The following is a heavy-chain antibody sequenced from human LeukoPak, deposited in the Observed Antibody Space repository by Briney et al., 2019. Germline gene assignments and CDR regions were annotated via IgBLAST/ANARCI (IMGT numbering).Heavy chain of an antibody. CDR3: ARDPSSMTTVTSDFDY. Sequence: GGPLRLSCAASGFTFSSYAMSWVRQAPGKGLEWVSAISGSGGSTYYADSVKGRFTISRDNSKNTLYLQMNSLRADDTAVYYCARDPSSMTTVTSDFDYWGQGTLVTVSS. J-gene: IGHJ4*02. CDR1: GFTFSSYA. CDR2: ISGSGGST. D-gene: IGHD4-17*01. V-gene: IGHV3-23*01.